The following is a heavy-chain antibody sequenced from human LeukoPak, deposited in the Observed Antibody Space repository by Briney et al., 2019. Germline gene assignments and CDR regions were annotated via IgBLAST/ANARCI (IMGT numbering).Heavy chain of an antibody. J-gene: IGHJ4*02. CDR1: GFTFSSHN. CDR3: ARYSGTYRDY. CDR2: ITSGSSYI. V-gene: IGHV3-21*01. Sequence: GGSRRLSCAASGFTFSSHNMNWVRQAPGKGLEWVSSITSGSSYIFYADSVKGRFTISRDNAKNSLYLQMDSLRVEDTAVYYCARYSGTYRDYWGQGTLVTVSS. D-gene: IGHD1-26*01.